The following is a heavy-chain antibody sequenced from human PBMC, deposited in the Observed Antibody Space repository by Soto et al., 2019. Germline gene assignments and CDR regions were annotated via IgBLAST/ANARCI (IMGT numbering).Heavy chain of an antibody. V-gene: IGHV3-23*01. Sequence: GGSLRLSCAASGFTFSTYALSWVRQAPGKGLEWVSAISANGQGIYYADSVRGRFTISRDNSKNTIFLHMDSLRAEDTAVYYCAKDRNYPRDEFHYWGQGTQVTVSS. CDR3: AKDRNYPRDEFHY. J-gene: IGHJ4*02. CDR1: GFTFSTYA. CDR2: ISANGQGI. D-gene: IGHD1-7*01.